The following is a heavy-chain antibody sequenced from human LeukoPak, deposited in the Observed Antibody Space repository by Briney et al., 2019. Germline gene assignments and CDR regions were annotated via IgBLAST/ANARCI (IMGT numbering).Heavy chain of an antibody. CDR3: ASLLDTAMVLDY. CDR1: GFTFSSYA. D-gene: IGHD5-18*01. V-gene: IGHV3-23*01. J-gene: IGHJ4*02. Sequence: GGSLRLSCAASGFTFSSYAMSWVRQVPGKGLEWVSAISGSGGSTYYADSVKGRFTISRDNSKNTLYLQMNSLRAEDTAVYYCASLLDTAMVLDYWGQGTLVTVSS. CDR2: ISGSGGST.